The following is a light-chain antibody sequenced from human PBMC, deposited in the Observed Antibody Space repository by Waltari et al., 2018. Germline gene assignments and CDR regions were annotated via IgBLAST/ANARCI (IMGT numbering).Light chain of an antibody. CDR1: HSISSW. CDR2: KAS. J-gene: IGKJ4*01. V-gene: IGKV1-5*03. Sequence: DIQMTQSPSTLSASVGDRVTITCRASHSISSWLAWYQQKPGKAPNLLIYKASTLESGVPSRFSGIGSATEFTLTISSLQPDDFATYYCQQYNTYPLTFGGGTKVEIK. CDR3: QQYNTYPLT.